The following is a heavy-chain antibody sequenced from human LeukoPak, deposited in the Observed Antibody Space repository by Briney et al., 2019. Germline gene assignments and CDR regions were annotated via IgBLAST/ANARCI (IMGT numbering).Heavy chain of an antibody. D-gene: IGHD6-6*01. CDR2: IYPGDSDT. CDR1: GYSLTSYW. V-gene: IGHV5-51*01. J-gene: IGHJ5*02. Sequence: LGESLKISCKGSGYSLTSYWIGWVRLMPGKGLEWMGIIYPGDSDTRYSPSFQGQVTISANKSISTAYLQWSSLKASDTAMYYCARVAARPHIDWFDPWGQGTLVTVSS. CDR3: ARVAARPHIDWFDP.